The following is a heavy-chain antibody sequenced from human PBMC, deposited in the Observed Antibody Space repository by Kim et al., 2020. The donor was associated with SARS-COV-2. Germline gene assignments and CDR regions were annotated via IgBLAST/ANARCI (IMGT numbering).Heavy chain of an antibody. D-gene: IGHD2-15*01. Sequence: KYTLNSVKGPFTVSRDNSKNTLYLQKDSLRPEDTAVYFCARELNSWAAIDFWGQGTMVGVSS. CDR2: K. CDR3: ARELNSWAAIDF. J-gene: IGHJ3*01. V-gene: IGHV3-33*01.